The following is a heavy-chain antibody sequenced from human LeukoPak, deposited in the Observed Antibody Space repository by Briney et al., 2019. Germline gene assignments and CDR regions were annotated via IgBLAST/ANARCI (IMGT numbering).Heavy chain of an antibody. D-gene: IGHD2-15*01. CDR2: IYYSGST. Sequence: PSETLSLTCTVSGGSISSSSYYWGWIRQPPGKGLEWIGSIYYSGSTYYNPSLKSRVTISVDTSKNQFSLKLSSVTAADTAVYYCAREVVVVAARGDFDYWGQGTLVTVSS. J-gene: IGHJ4*02. CDR1: GGSISSSSYY. V-gene: IGHV4-39*07. CDR3: AREVVVVAARGDFDY.